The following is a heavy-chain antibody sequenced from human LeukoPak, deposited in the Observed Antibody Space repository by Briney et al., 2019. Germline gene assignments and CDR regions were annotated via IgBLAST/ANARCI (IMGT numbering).Heavy chain of an antibody. J-gene: IGHJ2*01. V-gene: IGHV3-30-3*01. CDR2: ISYDGSNK. CDR3: ARAGGDYGSGRKPLDL. Sequence: PGGSLRLSCAASGFTFSSYAMHWVRQDPGKGLEWVAVISYDGSNKYYADSVKGRFTISRDNSNDTLYLQMNSLRAEDTAVYYCARAGGDYGSGRKPLDLWGRGTLVTVSS. D-gene: IGHD3-10*01. CDR1: GFTFSSYA.